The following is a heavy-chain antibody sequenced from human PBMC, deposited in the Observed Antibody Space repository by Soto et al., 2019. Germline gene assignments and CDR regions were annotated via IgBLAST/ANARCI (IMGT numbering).Heavy chain of an antibody. Sequence: EVQLLESGGVLLQTVGSLRLSCAASGFTFSIYAMSWVSQATGKGLEWVSAISGSGGSTYYAGSVKGRFNISRDNSKNTQHLHMNNQKPEDTDVYYCAKERMRQYYDRSGYYYYWGQRTLVTVSS. J-gene: IGHJ4*02. CDR3: AKERMRQYYDRSGYYYY. CDR2: ISGSGGST. V-gene: IGHV3-23*01. D-gene: IGHD3-22*01. CDR1: GFTFSIYA.